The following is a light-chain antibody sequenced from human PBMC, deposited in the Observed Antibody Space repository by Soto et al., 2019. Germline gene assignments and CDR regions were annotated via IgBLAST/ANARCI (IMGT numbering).Light chain of an antibody. CDR3: MQSRQYPQT. CDR1: QSLLYRNGNTH. Sequence: EIVMTQSPLSLPVTPGEPASISCRSSQSLLYRNGNTHLDWYLQKPGQSPQLLIYLGFNRASGVPDRFSGSGSGTDFTLKISRVEAEDVGVYYCMQSRQYPQTFGQGTKVEIK. V-gene: IGKV2-28*01. CDR2: LGF. J-gene: IGKJ1*01.